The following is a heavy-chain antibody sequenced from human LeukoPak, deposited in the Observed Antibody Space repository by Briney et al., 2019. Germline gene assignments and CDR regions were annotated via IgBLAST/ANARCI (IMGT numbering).Heavy chain of an antibody. J-gene: IGHJ3*02. CDR1: GYTFTSYY. CDR3: ARGLYDILTGSGFDI. D-gene: IGHD3-9*01. V-gene: IGHV1-46*01. Sequence: GASVKVSCKASGYTFTSYYMHWVRQAPGQGLEWMGIINPSGGSTSYAQKFQGRVTMTRDTSTSTVYMELSRLRSDDTAVYYCARGLYDILTGSGFDIWGQGTMVTVSS. CDR2: INPSGGST.